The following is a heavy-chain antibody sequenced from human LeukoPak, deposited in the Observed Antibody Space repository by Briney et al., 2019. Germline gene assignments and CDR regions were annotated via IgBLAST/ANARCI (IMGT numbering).Heavy chain of an antibody. CDR1: GGSFSPYY. V-gene: IGHV4-34*01. CDR2: INHSGST. D-gene: IGHD3-3*01. CDR3: ARHRRDHDFWSGSNPTHYYYYMDV. Sequence: PSETLSLTCAVYGGSFSPYYWSWIRQPPGKGLEWIGEINHSGSTNYNPSLKSRVTISVDTSKNQFSLKLSSVTAADTAVYYCARHRRDHDFWSGSNPTHYYYYMDVWGKGTTVTVSS. J-gene: IGHJ6*03.